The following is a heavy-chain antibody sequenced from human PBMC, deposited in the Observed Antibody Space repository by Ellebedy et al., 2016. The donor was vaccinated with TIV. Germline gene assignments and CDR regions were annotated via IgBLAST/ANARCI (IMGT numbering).Heavy chain of an antibody. CDR2: FSAYNGNT. J-gene: IGHJ4*02. V-gene: IGHV1-18*01. CDR3: ARDGRWIQLWFPGAWGLYYFDY. D-gene: IGHD5-18*01. CDR1: GYTFTSYG. Sequence: AASVKVSCKASGYTFTSYGISWVRQAPGQGLEWMGWFSAYNGNTNYAQKLQGRVTMTTDTSTSTAYMELRSLRSDDTAVYYCARDGRWIQLWFPGAWGLYYFDYWGQGTLVTVSS.